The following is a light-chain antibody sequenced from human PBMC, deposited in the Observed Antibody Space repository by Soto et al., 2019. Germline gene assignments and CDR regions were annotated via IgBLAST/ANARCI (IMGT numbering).Light chain of an antibody. CDR3: QTWGTGLLV. Sequence: QLVLTQSPSASASLGASVKLTCTLSSGHSSYAIAWHQQQPEKGPRYLMKLNSDGSHSKGDGIPDRFSGSSSGAERYLTISSLPSENEADYYCQTWGTGLLVFGGGTKLTVL. V-gene: IGLV4-69*01. CDR1: SGHSSYA. CDR2: LNSDGSH. J-gene: IGLJ3*02.